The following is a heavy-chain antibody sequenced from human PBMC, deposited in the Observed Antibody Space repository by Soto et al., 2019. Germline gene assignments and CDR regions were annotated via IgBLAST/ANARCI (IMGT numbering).Heavy chain of an antibody. D-gene: IGHD3-22*01. V-gene: IGHV1-69*01. CDR3: ARGPLSSGYTEYFQH. J-gene: IGHJ1*01. CDR1: GGTFSSYA. CDR2: IIPIFGTA. Sequence: VKVSCKASGGTFSSYAISWVRQAPGQGLEWMGGIIPIFGTANYAQKFQGRVTITADESTSTAYMELSSLRSEDTAVYYCARGPLSSGYTEYFQHWGQGTLVTVSS.